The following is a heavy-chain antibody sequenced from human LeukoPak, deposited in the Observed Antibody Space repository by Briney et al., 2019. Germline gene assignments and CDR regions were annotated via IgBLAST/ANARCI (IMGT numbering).Heavy chain of an antibody. Sequence: TGGSLRLSCAASGFTFRNCAMSWVRQAPGKGPEWVSGISGTGYNTYYADSVKGRFTISRDNSKNTLYLQMNSLGAEDTAVYYCAKHGSGSLFYFDYWGQRTLVTVSS. D-gene: IGHD3-10*01. CDR1: GFTFRNCA. CDR3: AKHGSGSLFYFDY. CDR2: ISGTGYNT. V-gene: IGHV3-23*01. J-gene: IGHJ4*02.